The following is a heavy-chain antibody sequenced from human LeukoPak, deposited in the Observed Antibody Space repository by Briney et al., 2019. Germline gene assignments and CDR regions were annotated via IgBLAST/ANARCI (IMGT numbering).Heavy chain of an antibody. V-gene: IGHV1-69*13. CDR2: IIPIFGTA. CDR1: GGTFSSYA. Sequence: SVKVSCKASGGTFSSYAISWVRQAPGQGLEWMGGIIPIFGTANYAQKFQGRVTITADESTSTAYMELSSLRSEDTAVYYCARDVDSSSYPTRFDPWGQGTLVTVSS. J-gene: IGHJ5*02. D-gene: IGHD6-13*01. CDR3: ARDVDSSSYPTRFDP.